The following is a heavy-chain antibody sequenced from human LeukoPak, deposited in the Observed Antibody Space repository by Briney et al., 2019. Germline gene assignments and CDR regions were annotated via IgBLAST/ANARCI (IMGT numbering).Heavy chain of an antibody. CDR3: AAGKEILTGYYIPNDY. D-gene: IGHD3-9*01. CDR1: GGSISSSSYY. Sequence: SETLSLTCTVSGGSISSSSYYWGWIRQPPGKGLEWIGSIYYSGSTYYNPSLKSRVTISVDTSKNQFSLKLSSVTAADTAVYYCAAGKEILTGYYIPNDYWGQGTLVTVSP. CDR2: IYYSGST. J-gene: IGHJ4*02. V-gene: IGHV4-39*01.